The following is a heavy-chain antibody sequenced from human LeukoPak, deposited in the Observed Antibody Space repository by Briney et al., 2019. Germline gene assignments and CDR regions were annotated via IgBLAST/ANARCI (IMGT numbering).Heavy chain of an antibody. D-gene: IGHD6-19*01. J-gene: IGHJ1*01. CDR1: GYTFTSYD. CDR3: TRGGPVAGTHKYFQH. Sequence: ASVKVSCKASGYTFTSYDINWVRQATGQGLEWIGWMNPNNGNTDYAQKFQGRVTLTRNTSISTAYMEVNSLRSEDTAVYYCTRGGPVAGTHKYFQHWGQGTLVTVSS. V-gene: IGHV1-8*01. CDR2: MNPNNGNT.